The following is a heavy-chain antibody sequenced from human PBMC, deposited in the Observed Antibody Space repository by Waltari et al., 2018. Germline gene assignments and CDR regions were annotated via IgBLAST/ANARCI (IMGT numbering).Heavy chain of an antibody. J-gene: IGHJ4*02. Sequence: EVQLVESGGGLVQPGGSLRLSCAASGFTLSDYWMHWVRQAPGKGLVWFPRCKMDGISTKNSDSVKGRFTISRDNAKNTLFLQMNSLRVEDTAFYYCAKVNYTGFDGNYFNTWGQGTLVTVSS. CDR1: GFTLSDYW. D-gene: IGHD2-8*02. V-gene: IGHV3-74*01. CDR2: CKMDGIST. CDR3: AKVNYTGFDGNYFNT.